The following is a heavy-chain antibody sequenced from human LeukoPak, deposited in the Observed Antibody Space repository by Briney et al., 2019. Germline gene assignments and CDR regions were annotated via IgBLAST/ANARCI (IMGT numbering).Heavy chain of an antibody. CDR1: GFTFSSYW. CDR2: IKQDGSGK. V-gene: IGHV3-7*03. D-gene: IGHD5-18*01. J-gene: IGHJ4*02. CDR3: AREFDTAMEEYYFDY. Sequence: GGSLRLSCAASGFTFSSYWMSWVRQAPGKGLEWVANIKQDGSGKYYVDSVKGRFTISRDNAKNSLYLQMNSLRAEDTAVYYCAREFDTAMEEYYFDYWGQGTLVTVSS.